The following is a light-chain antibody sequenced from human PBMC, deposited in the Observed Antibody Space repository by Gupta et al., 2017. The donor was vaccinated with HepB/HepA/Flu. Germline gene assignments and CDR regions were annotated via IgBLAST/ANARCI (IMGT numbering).Light chain of an antibody. CDR1: QSLVFSDGNTY. CDR2: EVS. V-gene: IGKV2-30*01. CDR3: MQGTHWPFT. Sequence: AVMTQSPLSLPVTLGQPDSISCRSSQSLVFSDGNTYLNWLQQRPGQSPRRLIYEVSNRDSGVPDRCSASGSGTDFTLRISRVEADDVGVYYCMQGTHWPFTFGQGTKLEIK. J-gene: IGKJ2*01.